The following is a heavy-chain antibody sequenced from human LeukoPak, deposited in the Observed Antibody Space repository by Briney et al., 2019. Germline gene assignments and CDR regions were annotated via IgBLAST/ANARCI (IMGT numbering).Heavy chain of an antibody. CDR1: VYTFTIYG. V-gene: IGHV1-18*01. Sequence: ASETVSFTSSVYTFTIYGISWVRQAPRQGLEWMGWISAYNGNTNYAQKLQGRVTMTTDTSTSTAYMELRSLRSDDTAVYYCARLPNQYSSYDYWGRGTLVTVFS. CDR2: ISAYNGNT. D-gene: IGHD6-6*01. CDR3: ARLPNQYSSYDY. J-gene: IGHJ4*02.